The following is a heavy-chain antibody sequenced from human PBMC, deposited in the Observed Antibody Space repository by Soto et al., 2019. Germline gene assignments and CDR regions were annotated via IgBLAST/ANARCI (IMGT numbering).Heavy chain of an antibody. V-gene: IGHV3-23*01. CDR2: ISGSGGSR. CDR1: GFTFSSYA. Sequence: GGSLRLSCAASGFTFSSYAMSWVRQAPGKGLEWVAAISGSGGSRYYEDSVKGRFTISRDNSKNTLYLQMKRLRAEDKDIYDCAKARRTTMFVVVGAYYAMDVWGQGTMVTVSS. CDR3: AKARRTTMFVVVGAYYAMDV. J-gene: IGHJ6*02. D-gene: IGHD3-22*01.